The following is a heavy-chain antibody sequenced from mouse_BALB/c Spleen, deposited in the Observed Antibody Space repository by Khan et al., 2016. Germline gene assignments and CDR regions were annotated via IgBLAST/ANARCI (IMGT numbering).Heavy chain of an antibody. D-gene: IGHD1-1*02. CDR3: ARTYGNYGYFDV. CDR2: ISDGGAYT. Sequence: EVELVESGGGLVKPGGSLKLSCAASGFTFSDYYMYWVRQTPEKRLEWVATISDGGAYTXYPDSVKGRFTISRDNAKNNLYLQMSSLKSEDTVMYYCARTYGNYGYFDVWGAGTTVTVSS. J-gene: IGHJ1*01. CDR1: GFTFSDYY. V-gene: IGHV5-4*02.